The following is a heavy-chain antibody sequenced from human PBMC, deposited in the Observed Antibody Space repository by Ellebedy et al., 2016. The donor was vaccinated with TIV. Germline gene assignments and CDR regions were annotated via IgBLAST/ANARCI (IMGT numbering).Heavy chain of an antibody. CDR2: IDGSGGFI. D-gene: IGHD1-26*01. V-gene: IGHV3-21*01. J-gene: IGHJ4*02. Sequence: PGGSLRLSCAAPGFTFSSYAMNWVRQAPGKGLEWVSYIDGSGGFIKYADSVKGRFTISRDNAKNSLYLQMNSLRAEDTDVYYCARVTSGSYKTDFDYWGQGILVTVSS. CDR3: ARVTSGSYKTDFDY. CDR1: GFTFSSYA.